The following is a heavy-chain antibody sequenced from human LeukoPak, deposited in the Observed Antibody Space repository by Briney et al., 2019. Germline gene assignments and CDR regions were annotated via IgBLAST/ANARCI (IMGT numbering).Heavy chain of an antibody. J-gene: IGHJ4*02. CDR2: IYTSGST. D-gene: IGHD5-12*01. CDR3: AREPTSGREPTSGRPLDY. Sequence: PSETLSLTCTVSGGSISSYYWSWIRQPAGKGLEWIGRIYTSGSTNYNPSLKSRVTMSLDTSKNHLSLNLSSVTAADTAVYYCAREPTSGREPTSGRPLDYWGQGTLATVSS. CDR1: GGSISSYY. V-gene: IGHV4-4*07.